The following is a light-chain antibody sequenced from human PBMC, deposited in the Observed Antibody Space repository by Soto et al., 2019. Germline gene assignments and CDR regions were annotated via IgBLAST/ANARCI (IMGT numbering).Light chain of an antibody. J-gene: IGKJ1*01. Sequence: TQSPSTLPASVGDRVTITCRASQSVTSSYLAWYQQKPGQAPRLLIYGASSRATGIPDRFTGSGSGTDFTLTISRLEPEDFAVYYCQQYGSSRQTFGQGTKVDIK. V-gene: IGKV3-20*01. CDR2: GAS. CDR3: QQYGSSRQT. CDR1: QSVTSSY.